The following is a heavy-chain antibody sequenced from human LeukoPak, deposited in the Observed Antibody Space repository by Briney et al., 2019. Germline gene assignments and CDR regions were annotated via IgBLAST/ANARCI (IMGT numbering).Heavy chain of an antibody. CDR2: INHSGST. CDR3: ARSNDFWSHFDL. Sequence: SETLSLTCAVYGGSFSGYYWSWIRQPPGKGLEWIGEINHSGSTNYNPSLKSRVTISVDTSKNQFSLKLSSVTAADTALYYCARSNDFWSHFDLWGRGTLVTVSS. CDR1: GGSFSGYY. J-gene: IGHJ2*01. V-gene: IGHV4-34*01. D-gene: IGHD3-3*01.